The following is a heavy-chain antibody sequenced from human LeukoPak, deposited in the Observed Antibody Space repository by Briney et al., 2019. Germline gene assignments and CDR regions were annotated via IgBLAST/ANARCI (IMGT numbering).Heavy chain of an antibody. CDR2: ISAYNGNT. CDR3: ARDLEEGNFGVD. V-gene: IGHV1-18*01. D-gene: IGHD1-7*01. J-gene: IGHJ4*02. CDR1: GYTFTSYG. Sequence: ASVKVSCKASGYTFTSYGISWVRQAPGQGLEWMGWISAYNGNTNYAQKFQGRVTITADESTSTAYMELSSLRSEDTAVYYCARDLEEGNFGVDWGQGTLVTVSS.